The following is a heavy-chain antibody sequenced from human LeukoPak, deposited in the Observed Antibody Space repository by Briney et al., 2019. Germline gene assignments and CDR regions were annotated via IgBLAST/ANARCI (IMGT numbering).Heavy chain of an antibody. CDR1: GGSISGGGFY. Sequence: PSETLSLTCTVSGGSISGGGFYWTWIRQHPGKGLEWIGYIYYSGGTYYNPSLKSRVTISVDTSKNQFSLKLSSVTAADTAVYYCARDFGDYDILTGYYPACWFDPWGQGTLVTVSS. CDR3: ARDFGDYDILTGYYPACWFDP. D-gene: IGHD3-9*01. V-gene: IGHV4-31*03. J-gene: IGHJ5*02. CDR2: IYYSGGT.